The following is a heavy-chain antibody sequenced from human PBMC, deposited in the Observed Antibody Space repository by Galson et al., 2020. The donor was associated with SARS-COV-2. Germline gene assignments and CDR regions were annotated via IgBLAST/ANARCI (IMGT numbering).Heavy chain of an antibody. CDR1: GGSISSSRYY. Sequence: SETMSLTCTVSGGSISSSRYYWVWIRQPPGKGLEWFGTIYYSGSTYYNPSLQSRITISVYPPRNQFSLELSSLTAADTAVYYCARATVTSHWYFDLWGRGTLVTVSS. D-gene: IGHD4-17*01. J-gene: IGHJ2*01. V-gene: IGHV4-39*07. CDR2: IYYSGST. CDR3: ARATVTSHWYFDL.